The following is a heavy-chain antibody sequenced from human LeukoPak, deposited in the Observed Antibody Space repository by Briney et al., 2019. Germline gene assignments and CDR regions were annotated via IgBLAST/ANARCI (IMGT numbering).Heavy chain of an antibody. CDR2: ISYDGSKK. CDR1: GFSFSSYA. V-gene: IGHV3-30*01. Sequence: GGSMRLSCAASGFSFSSYAIHWVRQAPGKGLEWVAAISYDGSKKYYADSVKGRFTISRDNSKNTLYLQMDSLRSEDTAVYYCARPQAYYFDYWGQGTLVTVSS. CDR3: ARPQAYYFDY. J-gene: IGHJ4*02.